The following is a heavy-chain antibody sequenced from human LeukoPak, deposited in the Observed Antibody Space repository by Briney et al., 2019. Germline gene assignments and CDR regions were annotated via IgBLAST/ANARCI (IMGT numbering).Heavy chain of an antibody. CDR2: IYYSGST. Sequence: SETLSLTCTVSGGSISSYYWSWIRQPPGKGLEWIGYIYYSGSTNYNPSLKSRVTISVDTSKNQFSLKLSSVTAADTAVYYCARVSYGSGSPIDYWGQGTLVTVSS. J-gene: IGHJ4*02. D-gene: IGHD3-10*01. CDR3: ARVSYGSGSPIDY. CDR1: GGSISSYY. V-gene: IGHV4-59*12.